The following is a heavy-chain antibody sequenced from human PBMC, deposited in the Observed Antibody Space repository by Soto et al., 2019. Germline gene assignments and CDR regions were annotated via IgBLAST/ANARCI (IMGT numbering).Heavy chain of an antibody. V-gene: IGHV4-59*11. CDR3: ARGRGYDSIGNFDY. CDR1: GVSITRHY. J-gene: IGHJ4*02. Sequence: SETLSLTCTVSGVSITRHYWSWIRQPPGKGLEWIAYIYYSGSTSDNPSLKSRVTMSVDTSKNQFSLKVSSVTAADTAVYYCARGRGYDSIGNFDYWGQGTLATVSS. CDR2: IYYSGST. D-gene: IGHD5-12*01.